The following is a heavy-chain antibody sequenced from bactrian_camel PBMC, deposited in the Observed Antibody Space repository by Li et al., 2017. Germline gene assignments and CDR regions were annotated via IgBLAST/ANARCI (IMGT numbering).Heavy chain of an antibody. CDR3: AASSDSWNGCPFSTPDFSY. CDR1: GYTYSSYC. Sequence: HVQLVESGGGQVQAGESLRLSCAASGYTYSSYCMGWFRQAPGKPREGVAALNADGTTTYADSVKGRFTISGDVAKNTLGLHMNSLKPEDTAIYYCAASSDSWNGCPFSTPDFSYWGQGTQVTVS. CDR2: LNADGTT. J-gene: IGHJ6*01. V-gene: IGHV3S53*01. D-gene: IGHD3*01.